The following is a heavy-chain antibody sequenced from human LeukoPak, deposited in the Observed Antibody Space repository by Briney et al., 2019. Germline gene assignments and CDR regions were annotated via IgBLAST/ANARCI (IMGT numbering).Heavy chain of an antibody. J-gene: IGHJ4*02. CDR2: IYWNDND. CDR3: AHLTTSAFYYDY. D-gene: IGHD1-1*01. V-gene: IGHV2-5*01. CDR1: GFSVSSSGLA. Sequence: ESGPTLVKPTETLTLICTCSGFSVSSSGLAVGWIRQPPGKALEWLGHIYWNDNDYYSTFLKSRLTITRDTSENQVVLTMTNMDPVDTATYYCAHLTTSAFYYDYWGQGTPVTVSS.